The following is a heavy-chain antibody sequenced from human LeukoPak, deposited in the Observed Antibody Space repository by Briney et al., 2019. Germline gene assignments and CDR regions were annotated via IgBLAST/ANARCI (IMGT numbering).Heavy chain of an antibody. CDR2: INPDSDVT. CDR1: GYTFTYYY. Sequence: EASVKVSCKASGYTFTYYYIHWMRQAPGHGLEWMGWINPDSDVTSYAQKFQGRVTTTRDTSISTVYVELSRLRSDDTAVYYCARSDSYTWFDPWGQGTLVTVSS. J-gene: IGHJ5*02. CDR3: ARSDSYTWFDP. D-gene: IGHD2-15*01. V-gene: IGHV1-2*02.